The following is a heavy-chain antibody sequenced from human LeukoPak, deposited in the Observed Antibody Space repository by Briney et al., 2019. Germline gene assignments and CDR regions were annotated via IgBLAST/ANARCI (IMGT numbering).Heavy chain of an antibody. V-gene: IGHV3-53*01. D-gene: IGHD3-10*01. CDR3: TRFGPPDAY. Sequence: PGGSLTLSCAASGFTVSSDDMSWVRQAPGKGLEWVSVIYTAGRTYYADSVKGRFTISRNNFKNTLYLQMNTLRAEDTAMYYCTRFGPPDAYWGQGTMVIVSS. CDR2: IYTAGRT. J-gene: IGHJ3*01. CDR1: GFTVSSDD.